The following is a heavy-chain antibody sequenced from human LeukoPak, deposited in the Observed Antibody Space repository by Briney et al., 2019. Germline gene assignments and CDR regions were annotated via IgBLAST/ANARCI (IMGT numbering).Heavy chain of an antibody. CDR1: GFTFSSYA. CDR2: ISYDGSNK. V-gene: IGHV3-30-3*01. J-gene: IGHJ4*02. CDR3: ARSLHSSGYYDY. D-gene: IGHD3-22*01. Sequence: GGSLRLSCAASGFTFSSYAMHWVRQAPGKGLEWVAVISYDGSNKDYADSVKGRFTISRDNSKNTLYLQMNSLRAEDTAVYYCARSLHSSGYYDYWGQGTLVTVSS.